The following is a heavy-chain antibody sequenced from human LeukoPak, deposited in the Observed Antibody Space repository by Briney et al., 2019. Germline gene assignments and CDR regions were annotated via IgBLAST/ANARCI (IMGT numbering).Heavy chain of an antibody. CDR2: TYYSGTT. J-gene: IGHJ5*02. CDR3: ARLGLLPRGVTWFDP. D-gene: IGHD3-10*01. CDR1: GGSFSSGTYF. Sequence: SETLSPTCTVSGGSFSSGTYFWGWIRQPPGKGLEWIGSTYYSGTTYYNPSLKSRVTISVDTSTNQLSLKLTSVTAADTAVYYCARLGLLPRGVTWFDPWGQGTLVTVSS. V-gene: IGHV4-39*01.